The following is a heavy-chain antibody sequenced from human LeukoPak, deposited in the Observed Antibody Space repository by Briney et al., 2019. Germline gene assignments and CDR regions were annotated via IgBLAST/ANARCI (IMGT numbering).Heavy chain of an antibody. Sequence: SETLSLTCGVYGGSFSDYYLTWIRQPPEKGLEWIGEIKPSGSINYNPSLKSRVTISVDTSKNQSSLKLSSVTAADTAVYYCARGANNGVCYHDYWGQGTLVTVSS. CDR1: GGSFSDYY. CDR3: ARGANNGVCYHDY. CDR2: IKPSGSI. J-gene: IGHJ4*02. V-gene: IGHV4-34*01. D-gene: IGHD2-8*01.